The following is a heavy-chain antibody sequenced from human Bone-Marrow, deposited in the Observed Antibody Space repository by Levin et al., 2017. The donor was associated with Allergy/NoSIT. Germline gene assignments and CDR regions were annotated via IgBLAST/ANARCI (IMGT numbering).Heavy chain of an antibody. D-gene: IGHD2-15*01. J-gene: IGHJ5*02. Sequence: KASETLSLTCAVYGGSFSGYYWSWIRQPPGKGLQWIGEINYSGGANYSPSLKNRVTISVDTSKNQFSLILRSVTAADTAVYYCARGGPGYCRGGACSDNWFDPWGLGTLVTVSS. CDR1: GGSFSGYY. CDR2: INYSGGA. CDR3: ARGGPGYCRGGACSDNWFDP. V-gene: IGHV4-34*01.